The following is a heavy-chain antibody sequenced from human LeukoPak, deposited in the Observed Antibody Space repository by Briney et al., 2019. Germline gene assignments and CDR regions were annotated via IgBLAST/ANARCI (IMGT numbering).Heavy chain of an antibody. V-gene: IGHV3-7*01. J-gene: IGHJ4*02. D-gene: IGHD3-22*01. Sequence: GGSLRLSGAASGFTFSSYSRNGVRQAPGKGLDWVANIKEDGSEKYYVDSVKGRFTISRDNAKNSLYLQRNSLRGEDTAVYYCARDHYYDSSAYFSDLDSWGQGTLVTVSS. CDR1: GFTFSSYS. CDR3: ARDHYYDSSAYFSDLDS. CDR2: IKEDGSEK.